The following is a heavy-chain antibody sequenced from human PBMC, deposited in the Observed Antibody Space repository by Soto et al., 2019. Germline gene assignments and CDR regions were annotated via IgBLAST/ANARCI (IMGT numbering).Heavy chain of an antibody. J-gene: IGHJ4*02. CDR2: ISSSSSYI. V-gene: IGHV3-21*01. D-gene: IGHD5-12*01. Sequence: KPGGSLRLSCAASGFTFSSYSMNWVRQAPGKGLECVSSISSSSSYIYYADPVKGRFTISGDNAKNALYLQMNSLRAEDTAVYYCARDRDSGYATHDYWGQGTLVTVSS. CDR3: ARDRDSGYATHDY. CDR1: GFTFSSYS.